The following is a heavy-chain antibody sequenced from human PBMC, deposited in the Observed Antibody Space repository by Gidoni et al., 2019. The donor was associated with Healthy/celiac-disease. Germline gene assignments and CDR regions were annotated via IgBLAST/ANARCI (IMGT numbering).Heavy chain of an antibody. CDR3: ARGSGLRYGSGNVLGY. J-gene: IGHJ4*02. V-gene: IGHV4-31*03. CDR2: IYYSGST. D-gene: IGHD3-10*01. Sequence: QVQLQESGPGLVKPSQTLSLSCPFSGGPTSRGVYYWSWRRQHPGKGLEWIGYIYYSGSTYSNPSLKSRVTISVDTSKNQFSLKLSSVTAADTAVYYCARGSGLRYGSGNVLGYWGQGTLVTVSS. CDR1: GGPTSRGVYY.